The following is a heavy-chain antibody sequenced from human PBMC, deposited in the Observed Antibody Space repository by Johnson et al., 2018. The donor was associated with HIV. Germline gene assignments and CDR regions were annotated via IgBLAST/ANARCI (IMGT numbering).Heavy chain of an antibody. CDR1: GFAFSTYG. Sequence: QVQLVESGGGVVQPGGSLSLSCAASGFAFSTYGMHWVRQPPGKGLEWVTFILFDGSHQYYGDSVKGRFTISRDNSKNMLYLLMNSLRADDTAVYYCARDQRGGYSYGDTFDFWGLGTRVTVSS. J-gene: IGHJ3*01. CDR3: ARDQRGGYSYGDTFDF. CDR2: ILFDGSHQ. D-gene: IGHD5-18*01. V-gene: IGHV3-30*02.